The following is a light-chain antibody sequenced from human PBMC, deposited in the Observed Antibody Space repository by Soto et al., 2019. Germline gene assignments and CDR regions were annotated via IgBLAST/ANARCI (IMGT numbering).Light chain of an antibody. J-gene: IGKJ1*01. CDR1: QSISSY. V-gene: IGKV1-39*01. Sequence: IQITQSPSSLSASLAGRVTITCRASQSISSYLNWYQQKPGKAPKLLIYAASSLQSGVPSRFSGSGSGTDFTLTISSLQPEDFATYYCQKSYSTTRTFGQWTKVDI. CDR2: AAS. CDR3: QKSYSTTRT.